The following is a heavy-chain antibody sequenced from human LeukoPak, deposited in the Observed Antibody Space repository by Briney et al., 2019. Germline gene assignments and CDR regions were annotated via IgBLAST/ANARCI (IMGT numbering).Heavy chain of an antibody. Sequence: SETLSLTCTVSGDSFSRNTYSWGWIRQPPGKGPEWIGSIYYTGRTFYNPSLKSRVTISVDTSKNQFSLKLSSVTAADTAVYYCARRGSMGGSFVGAFDIWGQGTMVTVSS. CDR2: IYYTGRT. CDR1: GDSFSRNTYS. CDR3: ARRGSMGGSFVGAFDI. D-gene: IGHD1-26*01. J-gene: IGHJ3*02. V-gene: IGHV4-39*01.